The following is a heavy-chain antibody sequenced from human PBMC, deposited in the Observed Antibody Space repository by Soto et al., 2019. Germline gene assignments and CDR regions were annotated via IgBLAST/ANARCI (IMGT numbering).Heavy chain of an antibody. CDR1: GFTFRSYS. CDR2: ISGSTTYM. V-gene: IGHV3-21*01. D-gene: IGHD2-21*02. CDR3: ARAEGDLSYYYGMDV. Sequence: EVQLVESGGGLVKPGESLRLSCAASGFTFRSYSVNWIRQAPGKGLEWVSYISGSTTYMDYTDSVKGRFTISRDNVKNTLYLQMDSLRAEDSAVYYCARAEGDLSYYYGMDVWGQGTTVTVSS. J-gene: IGHJ6*02.